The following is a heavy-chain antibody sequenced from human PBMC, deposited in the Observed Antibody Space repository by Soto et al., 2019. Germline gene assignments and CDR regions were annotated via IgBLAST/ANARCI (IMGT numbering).Heavy chain of an antibody. CDR2: ISYDGSNK. D-gene: IGHD5-12*01. J-gene: IGHJ5*02. V-gene: IGHV3-30*14. Sequence: QVQLVESGGGVVQPGRSLRLSCAASGFTFISYAMHWVRQAPGKGLEWLAVISYDGSNKYYADSVKGRFTISRDNSKNTLYLQMNSLRADDTAVYDCARGGGSGYGDTRGASWGQGTLVTVSS. CDR3: ARGGGSGYGDTRGAS. CDR1: GFTFISYA.